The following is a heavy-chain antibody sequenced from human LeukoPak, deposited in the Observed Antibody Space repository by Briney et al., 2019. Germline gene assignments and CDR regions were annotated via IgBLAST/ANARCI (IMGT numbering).Heavy chain of an antibody. CDR1: GGSISSYY. V-gene: IGHV4-59*08. J-gene: IGHJ3*02. D-gene: IGHD3-22*01. Sequence: SETLSLTCTVSGGSISSYYWSWIRQPPGKGLEWIGYIYYSGSTNYNPSLKSRVTTSVDTSKNQFSLKLSSVTAADTAVYYCARRPGGYYDSSGYYPHDAFDIWGQGTMVTVSS. CDR3: ARRPGGYYDSSGYYPHDAFDI. CDR2: IYYSGST.